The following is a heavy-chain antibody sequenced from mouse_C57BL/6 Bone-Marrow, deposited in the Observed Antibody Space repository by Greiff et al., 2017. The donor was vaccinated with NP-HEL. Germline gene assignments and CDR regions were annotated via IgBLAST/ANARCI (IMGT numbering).Heavy chain of an antibody. Sequence: EVKLMESEGGLVQPGSSMKLSCTASGFTFSDYYMAWVRQVPEKGLEWVANINYDGSSTYYLDSLKSRFIISRDNAKNILYLQMSSLKSEDTATYYCARAHYYGSSLWYFDVWGTGTTVTVSS. V-gene: IGHV5-16*01. D-gene: IGHD1-1*01. CDR1: GFTFSDYY. J-gene: IGHJ1*03. CDR2: INYDGSST. CDR3: ARAHYYGSSLWYFDV.